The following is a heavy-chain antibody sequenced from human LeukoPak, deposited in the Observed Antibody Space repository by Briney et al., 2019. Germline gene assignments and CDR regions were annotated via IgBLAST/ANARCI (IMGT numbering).Heavy chain of an antibody. CDR3: AKYNSGWYRWFDP. J-gene: IGHJ5*02. D-gene: IGHD6-19*01. CDR1: GGTFSSYA. CDR2: INTNTGNP. V-gene: IGHV7-4-1*02. Sequence: GASVKVPCKASGGTFSSYAISGVRQAPGQGLEWMGWINTNTGNPTYAQGFTGRLVFSLDTSVSTAYLQISSLKAEDTAVYYCAKYNSGWYRWFDPWGQGTLVIVSS.